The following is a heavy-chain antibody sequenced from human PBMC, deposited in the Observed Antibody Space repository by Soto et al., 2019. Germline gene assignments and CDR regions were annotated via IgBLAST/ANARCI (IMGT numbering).Heavy chain of an antibody. J-gene: IGHJ6*02. CDR1: GGSFSGYY. CDR2: INHSGST. Sequence: PSETLSLTCAVYGGSFSGYYWSWIRQPPGKGLEWIGEINHSGSTNYNPSLKSRVTISVDTSKNQFSLKLSSVTAADTAVYYCARGLRYCSSTSCYSSANYYYYGMDVWGQGTTVTVSS. CDR3: ARGLRYCSSTSCYSSANYYYYGMDV. D-gene: IGHD2-2*01. V-gene: IGHV4-34*01.